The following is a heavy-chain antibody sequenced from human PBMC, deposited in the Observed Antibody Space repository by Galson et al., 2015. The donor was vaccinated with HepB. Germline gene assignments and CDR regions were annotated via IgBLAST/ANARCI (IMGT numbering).Heavy chain of an antibody. CDR3: ARPDQGYYDNSGYY. Sequence: SVKVSCKASGYTFISYTVHWVRQAPGQRLEWMGLINPGNGNTKYSQKFQGRVTFTRDTSASTAYMELSSLRSEDTAVYYCARPDQGYYDNSGYYWGQGSLLTVFS. J-gene: IGHJ4*02. D-gene: IGHD3-22*01. CDR1: GYTFISYT. V-gene: IGHV1-3*01. CDR2: INPGNGNT.